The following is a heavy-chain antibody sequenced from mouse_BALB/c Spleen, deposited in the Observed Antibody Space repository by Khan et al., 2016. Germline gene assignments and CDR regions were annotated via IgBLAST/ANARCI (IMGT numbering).Heavy chain of an antibody. J-gene: IGHJ3*01. CDR1: GFSLTPSV. Sequence: QVQLKESGPGLVAPSQSLSITCTVSGFSLTPSVVHWIRQPPGTGLEWLGVIWPGGSTDYNSALMSRLSITKDNSQNQVFLKMISLQTEDTAMYYCARDDPDYDAWVASWGQGTLVIVSA. CDR3: ARDDPDYDAWVAS. D-gene: IGHD2-4*01. CDR2: IWPGGST. V-gene: IGHV2-9*02.